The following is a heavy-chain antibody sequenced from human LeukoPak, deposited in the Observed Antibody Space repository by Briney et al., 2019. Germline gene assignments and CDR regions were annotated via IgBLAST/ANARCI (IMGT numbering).Heavy chain of an antibody. CDR1: GFTFSSSA. D-gene: IGHD3-3*01. CDR3: AKDLSIFGVVIPFDY. CDR2: ISGSGGST. V-gene: IGHV3-23*01. Sequence: PGGSLRLSCAASGFTFSSSAMSWVRQVPGKGLEWVSAISGSGGSTYYADSVKGRFTISRDNSKNTLYLQMNSLRAEDTAVYYCAKDLSIFGVVIPFDYWGQGTLVTVSS. J-gene: IGHJ4*02.